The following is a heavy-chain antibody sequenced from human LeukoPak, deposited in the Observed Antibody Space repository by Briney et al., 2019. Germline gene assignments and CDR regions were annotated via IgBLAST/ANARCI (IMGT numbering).Heavy chain of an antibody. CDR1: GGSISSYY. CDR2: IYTSGST. J-gene: IGHJ6*02. Sequence: PSETLSLTCTVSGGSISSYYWSWIRQPAGKGLEWIGRIYTSGSTNHNPSLKSRVTMSVDTSKNQFSLKLSSVTAADTAVYYCARGYSSGWYYYYYGMDVWGQGTTVTVS. D-gene: IGHD6-19*01. V-gene: IGHV4-4*07. CDR3: ARGYSSGWYYYYYGMDV.